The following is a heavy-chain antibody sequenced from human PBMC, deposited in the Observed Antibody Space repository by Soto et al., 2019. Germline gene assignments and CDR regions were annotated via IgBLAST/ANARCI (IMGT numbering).Heavy chain of an antibody. Sequence: EVQLVESGGGLVKPGGSLRLSCAASGFTFSSYSMNWVRQAPGKGLEWVSSISSSSSYIYYADSVKGRFTISRDNAKNALYLQMNSLRAEDTAVYYCARDADIDVYYYDSSGLGDYFDYWGQGTLVTVSS. CDR2: ISSSSSYI. J-gene: IGHJ4*02. D-gene: IGHD3-22*01. V-gene: IGHV3-21*01. CDR1: GFTFSSYS. CDR3: ARDADIDVYYYDSSGLGDYFDY.